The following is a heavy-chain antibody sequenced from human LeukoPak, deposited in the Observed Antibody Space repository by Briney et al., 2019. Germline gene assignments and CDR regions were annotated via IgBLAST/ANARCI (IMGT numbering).Heavy chain of an antibody. CDR3: AKDEYDYVWGSYRRNWFDP. V-gene: IGHV3-23*01. J-gene: IGHJ5*02. CDR2: ISGSGGST. CDR1: GFTFSNYG. D-gene: IGHD3-16*02. Sequence: PGGSLRLSCAASGFTFSNYGMHWVRQAPGKGLEWVSAISGSGGSTYYADSVKGRFTISRDNSKNTLYLQMNSLRAEDTAVYYCAKDEYDYVWGSYRRNWFDPWGQGTLVTVSS.